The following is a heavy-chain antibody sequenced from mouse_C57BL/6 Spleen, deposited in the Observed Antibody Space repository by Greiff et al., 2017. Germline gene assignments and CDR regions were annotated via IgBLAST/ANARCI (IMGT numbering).Heavy chain of an antibody. D-gene: IGHD2-1*01. J-gene: IGHJ2*01. CDR1: GFTFSDYG. CDR2: ISSGSSTI. Sequence: EVKLVESGGGLVKPGGSLKLSCAASGFTFSDYGMHWVRQAPEKGLEWVAYISSGSSTIYYADTVKGRFTISRDNAKNTLFLQMTSLRSEDTAMYYCARGGYGNYFDCWGQCTTLPVSS. V-gene: IGHV5-17*01. CDR3: ARGGYGNYFDC.